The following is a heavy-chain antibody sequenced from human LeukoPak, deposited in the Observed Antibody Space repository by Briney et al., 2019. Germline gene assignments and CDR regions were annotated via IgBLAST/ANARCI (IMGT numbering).Heavy chain of an antibody. CDR2: FDPEDGET. V-gene: IGHV1-24*01. Sequence: GASVKLSCKVSGYTLTELCMHWVRQAPGKGLEWMGGFDPEDGETIYAQKFQGRVTMTEDTSTDTAYMELSSLRSEDTAVYYCATDPASLVVVAASWGQGTLVTVSS. D-gene: IGHD2-15*01. CDR3: ATDPASLVVVAAS. CDR1: GYTLTELC. J-gene: IGHJ4*02.